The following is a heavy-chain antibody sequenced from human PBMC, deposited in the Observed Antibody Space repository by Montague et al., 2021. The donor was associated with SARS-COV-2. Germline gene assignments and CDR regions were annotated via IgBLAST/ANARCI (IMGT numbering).Heavy chain of an antibody. J-gene: IGHJ4*02. CDR3: ARARIQLWAVKEFDY. V-gene: IGHV4-31*03. CDR1: GGSISSGGYY. CDR2: IYYSGNT. D-gene: IGHD5-18*01. Sequence: TRSLTCTVSGGSISSGGYYWNWIRQHPGKGLEWIGYIYYSGNTYCNPSLKSRVTISVDTSKNQFSLKLSSVTAADTAVYYCARARIQLWAVKEFDYWGQGTLVTVSS.